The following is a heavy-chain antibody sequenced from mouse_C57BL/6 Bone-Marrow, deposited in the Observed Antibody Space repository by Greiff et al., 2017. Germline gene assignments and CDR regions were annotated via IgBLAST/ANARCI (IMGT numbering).Heavy chain of an antibody. V-gene: IGHV2-9-1*01. D-gene: IGHD1-1*01. CDR1: GFSLTSYA. Sequence: VKLKESGPGLVAPSQSLSITCTVSGFSLTSYAISWVRQPPGKGLEWLGVIWTGGGTNYNSALKSRLSISKDNSKSQVFLKMNSLQTDDTARYYCARNNYYGSSYLYYYAMDYWGQGTSGTVSS. J-gene: IGHJ4*01. CDR2: IWTGGGT. CDR3: ARNNYYGSSYLYYYAMDY.